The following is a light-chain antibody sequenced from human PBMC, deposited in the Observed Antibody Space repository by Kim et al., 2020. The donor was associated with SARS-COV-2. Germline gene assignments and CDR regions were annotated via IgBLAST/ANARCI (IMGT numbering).Light chain of an antibody. V-gene: IGKV1-5*03. Sequence: DIQMTQSPSTLSASVGDRVTITCRASQSISSWLAWYQQKPGKAPKLLIYKASSLESGVPSGFSGSGSGTEFTLTISSLQPDDFATYYCQQYNSYSWTFGQGTKLEI. CDR2: KAS. J-gene: IGKJ1*01. CDR1: QSISSW. CDR3: QQYNSYSWT.